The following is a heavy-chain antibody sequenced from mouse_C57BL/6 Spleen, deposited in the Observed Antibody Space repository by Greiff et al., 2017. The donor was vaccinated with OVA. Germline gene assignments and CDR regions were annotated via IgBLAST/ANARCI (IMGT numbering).Heavy chain of an antibody. J-gene: IGHJ2*01. CDR3: ARYQDSSGYVN. V-gene: IGHV1-55*01. CDR1: GYTFTSYW. CDR2: IYPGSGST. D-gene: IGHD3-2*02. Sequence: QVQLQQPGAELVKPGASVKMSCKASGYTFTSYWITWVKQRPGQGLEWIGDIYPGSGSTNYNEKFKSKATLTVDTSSSTAYMQRSSLTSEDSAVYYCARYQDSSGYVNWGQGTTLTVSS.